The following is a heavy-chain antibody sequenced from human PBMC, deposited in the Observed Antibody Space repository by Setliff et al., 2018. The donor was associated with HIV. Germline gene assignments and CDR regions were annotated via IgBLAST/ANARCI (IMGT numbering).Heavy chain of an antibody. J-gene: IGHJ3*01. V-gene: IGHV3-66*01. D-gene: IGHD7-27*01. CDR2: IYSGDTGGTT. Sequence: PGGSLRLSCEASGFTVETNSMSWVRQAPGKGLEWVSIIYSGDTGGTTYYADSVKGRFTVSRDNAKNSLYLQMNSLRAEDTAIYYCVREMPGPPGALDLWGHGTMVTVSS. CDR1: GFTVETNS. CDR3: VREMPGPPGALDL.